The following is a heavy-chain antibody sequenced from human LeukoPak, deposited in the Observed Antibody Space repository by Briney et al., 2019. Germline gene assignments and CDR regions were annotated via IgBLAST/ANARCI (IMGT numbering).Heavy chain of an antibody. CDR3: AGSPEYSSSFGAFDI. J-gene: IGHJ3*02. Sequence: SETLSLTCTVSGGSISSSSYYWGWIRQPPGKGLEWIGSIYYSGSTYYNPSLKGRVTISVDTSKNQFSLKLSSVTAADTAVYYCAGSPEYSSSFGAFDIWGQGTMVTVSS. D-gene: IGHD6-6*01. V-gene: IGHV4-39*01. CDR1: GGSISSSSYY. CDR2: IYYSGST.